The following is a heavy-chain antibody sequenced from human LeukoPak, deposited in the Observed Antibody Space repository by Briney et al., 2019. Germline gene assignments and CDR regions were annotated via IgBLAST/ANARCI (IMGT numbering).Heavy chain of an antibody. CDR2: INPNSGGT. D-gene: IGHD2-15*01. J-gene: IGHJ4*02. CDR1: GYTFPSSG. V-gene: IGHV1-2*02. Sequence: ASVKVSCKASGYTFPSSGISWVRQAPGQGLEWMGWINPNSGGTNYAQKFQGRVTMTRDTSISTAYMELSRLRSDDTAVYYCARDYCSGGSCYESTADYWGQGTLVTVSS. CDR3: ARDYCSGGSCYESTADY.